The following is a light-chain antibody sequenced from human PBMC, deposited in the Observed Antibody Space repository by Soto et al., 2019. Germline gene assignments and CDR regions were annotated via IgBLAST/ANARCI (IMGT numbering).Light chain of an antibody. CDR1: SSDIANYNR. Sequence: QSVLTQPPSVSGSPGQSVTISCTGTSSDIANYNRVSWYQLPPGTAPKLMIYEVTNRPSGVPDRFSGSKSANTASLTISGLQAEDEADYYRASDTTSDTYVFGTGTKLTVL. CDR2: EVT. CDR3: ASDTTSDTYV. J-gene: IGLJ1*01. V-gene: IGLV2-18*02.